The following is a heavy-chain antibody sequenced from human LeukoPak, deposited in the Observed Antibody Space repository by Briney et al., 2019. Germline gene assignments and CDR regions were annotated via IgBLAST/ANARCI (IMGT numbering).Heavy chain of an antibody. D-gene: IGHD3-10*01. J-gene: IGHJ4*02. CDR1: GYTLTELS. CDR2: FDPEDGET. Sequence: ASVKVSCRVSGYTLTELSMHWVRQAPGKGLEWMGGFDPEDGETIYAQKFQGRVTMTEDTSTDTAYMELSSLRSEDTAVYYCATSAMVRGTTEYYFDCWGQGTLVTVSS. V-gene: IGHV1-24*01. CDR3: ATSAMVRGTTEYYFDC.